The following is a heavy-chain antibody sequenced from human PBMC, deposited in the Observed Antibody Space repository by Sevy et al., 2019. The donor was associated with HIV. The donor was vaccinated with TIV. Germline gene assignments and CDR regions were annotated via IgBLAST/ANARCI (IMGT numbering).Heavy chain of an antibody. J-gene: IGHJ4*02. CDR3: ARAHYNYFDT. V-gene: IGHV7-4-1*01. CDR1: GYTFTNYG. CDR2: INTNYGNP. Sequence: ASVKVSCKGSGYTFTNYGLIWVRQAPGHGLEYMGRINTNYGNPTFAPGFAGRFVFSLDTSVSTAFLQIDSLKAEDTALYYCARAHYNYFDTWGQGSLVTVSS. D-gene: IGHD3-9*01.